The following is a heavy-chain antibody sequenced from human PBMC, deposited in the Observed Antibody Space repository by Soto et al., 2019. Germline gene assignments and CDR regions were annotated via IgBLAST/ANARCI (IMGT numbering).Heavy chain of an antibody. CDR3: ANALVLRYFNGMDV. V-gene: IGHV3-23*01. CDR2: ISGSGGST. Sequence: GGSLRLSCAASGFTFSSYAMSWVRQAPGKGLEWVSAISGSGGSTYYADSVKGRFTISRDNSKNTLYLQMNSLRAEDTAVYYCANALVLRYFNGMDVWGQGTTVTVSS. J-gene: IGHJ6*02. D-gene: IGHD3-9*01. CDR1: GFTFSSYA.